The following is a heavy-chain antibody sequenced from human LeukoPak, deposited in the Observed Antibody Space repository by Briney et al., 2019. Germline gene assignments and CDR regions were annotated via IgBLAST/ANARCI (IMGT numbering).Heavy chain of an antibody. CDR1: GFTFSGYA. Sequence: GGSLRLSCAASGFTFSGYAMHWVRQAPGKGLEYVSAISINGGSTYYANSVKGRFTISRDNSKNTLYLQMNSLRAEDTAVYYCAKSGYNRFDYWGQGTLVTVSS. J-gene: IGHJ4*02. CDR3: AKSGYNRFDY. V-gene: IGHV3-64*01. D-gene: IGHD5-24*01. CDR2: ISINGGST.